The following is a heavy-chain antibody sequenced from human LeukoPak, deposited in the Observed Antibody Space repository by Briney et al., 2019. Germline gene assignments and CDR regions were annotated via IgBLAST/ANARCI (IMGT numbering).Heavy chain of an antibody. CDR3: ARDREGYQLPQMHHYYYMDV. Sequence: GGSLRLSCAASGFTFSSYWMSWVHQAPGKGLEWVANIKQDGSEKYYVDSVKGRFTISRDNAKNSLYLQMNSLRAEDTAVYYCARDREGYQLPQMHHYYYMDVWGKGTTVTISS. CDR1: GFTFSSYW. J-gene: IGHJ6*03. V-gene: IGHV3-7*01. D-gene: IGHD2-2*01. CDR2: IKQDGSEK.